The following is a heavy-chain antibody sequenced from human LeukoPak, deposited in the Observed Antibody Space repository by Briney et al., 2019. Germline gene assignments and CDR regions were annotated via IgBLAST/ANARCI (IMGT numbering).Heavy chain of an antibody. CDR1: GFTFSSYA. Sequence: GGSLRLSCAASGFTFSSYAMHWVRQAPGKGLEWVAVISYDGSNKYYADSAKGRFTISRDNSKNTLYLQMNSLRAEDTAVYYCARDTYCSGGSCYSLAVDYWGQGTLVTVSS. CDR3: ARDTYCSGGSCYSLAVDY. V-gene: IGHV3-30*04. J-gene: IGHJ4*02. D-gene: IGHD2-15*01. CDR2: ISYDGSNK.